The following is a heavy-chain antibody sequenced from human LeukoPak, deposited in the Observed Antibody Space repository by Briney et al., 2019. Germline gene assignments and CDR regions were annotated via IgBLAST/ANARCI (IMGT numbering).Heavy chain of an antibody. CDR2: ISSNGGST. CDR3: ARDLYGRDY. CDR1: GFAFSRYA. Sequence: GGPLRLSCAASGFAFSRYALHWVRQAPGKGLEYVSSISSNGGSTYYANYVKGRFTISGDNSKNTLYLQMNSLRAEDTAVYYCARDLYGRDYWGQGTLVTVSS. V-gene: IGHV3-64*01. J-gene: IGHJ4*02. D-gene: IGHD3-10*02.